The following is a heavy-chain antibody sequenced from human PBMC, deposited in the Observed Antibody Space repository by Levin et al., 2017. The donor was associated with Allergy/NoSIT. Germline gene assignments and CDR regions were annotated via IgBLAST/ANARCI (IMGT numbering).Heavy chain of an antibody. CDR1: GFTFSPYS. Sequence: GESLKISCVASGFTFSPYSMNWVRQAPGKGLEWVSSISSSGSYIYYRDSVKGRFTISRDSAKNSLFLEMNSLRAEDTAVYYCACEPERGKWFDPWGQGTLVTVSS. V-gene: IGHV3-21*01. CDR2: ISSSGSYI. D-gene: IGHD3-16*01. J-gene: IGHJ5*02. CDR3: ACEPERGKWFDP.